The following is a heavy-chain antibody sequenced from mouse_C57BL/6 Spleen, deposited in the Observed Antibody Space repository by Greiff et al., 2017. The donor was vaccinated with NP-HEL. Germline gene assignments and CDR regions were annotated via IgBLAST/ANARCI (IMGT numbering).Heavy chain of an antibody. CDR2: IDPSDSYT. J-gene: IGHJ3*01. V-gene: IGHV1-69*01. D-gene: IGHD2-1*01. CDR1: GYTFTSYW. Sequence: QVQLQLPGAELVMPGASVKLSCKASGYTFTSYWMHWVKQRPGQGLEWIGEIDPSDSYTNYNQKFKGKSTLTVDKSSSTAYMQLSSLTSEDSAVYYCARVRGNYEAWFAYWGQGTLVTVSA. CDR3: ARVRGNYEAWFAY.